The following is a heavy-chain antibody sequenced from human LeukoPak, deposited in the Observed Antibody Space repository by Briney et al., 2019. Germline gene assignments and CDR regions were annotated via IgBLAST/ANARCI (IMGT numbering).Heavy chain of an antibody. CDR2: IYYSGTT. D-gene: IGHD5-18*01. CDR3: ARGGGFTYGRQLFDC. V-gene: IGHV4-59*01. CDR1: GGSISSYY. Sequence: SETLSLTCTVSGGSISSYYWSWIRQPPGKGLEWIGYIYYSGTTRYNPSLKSRLTISIDTSKNQFSLKLSSVTAADTAVYFCARGGGFTYGRQLFDCWGQGTLVTVSS. J-gene: IGHJ4*02.